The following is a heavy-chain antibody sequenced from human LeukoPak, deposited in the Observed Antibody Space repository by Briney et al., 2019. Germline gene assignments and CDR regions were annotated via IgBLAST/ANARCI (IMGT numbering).Heavy chain of an antibody. CDR1: GGSISTTDFD. D-gene: IGHD1-26*01. J-gene: IGHJ4*02. CDR3: ARFKGGTGFDY. V-gene: IGHV4-39*01. Sequence: PSETLSLTCAVSGGSISTTDFDWAWIRQPPGQGLEWIATISSSGKSYYNPYLMSRVTISVDTSKNQFSLDVTSVTAADTGLFYCARFKGGTGFDYWGRRILVIVS. CDR2: ISSSGKS.